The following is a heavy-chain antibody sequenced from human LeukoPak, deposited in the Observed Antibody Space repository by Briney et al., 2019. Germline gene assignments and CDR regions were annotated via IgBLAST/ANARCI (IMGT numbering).Heavy chain of an antibody. CDR1: GFTFSNYA. CDR3: ANDNRVNHRFDY. V-gene: IGHV3-23*01. CDR2: ISGSGDNT. Sequence: GGSLRLFCAASGFTFSNYAMSWVRQAPGKGLEWVSTISGSGDNTYYADSVKGRFTISRDNSKNTLYLQMNSLRAEDTAVYYCANDNRVNHRFDYWGQGTLVTVSS. D-gene: IGHD2/OR15-2a*01. J-gene: IGHJ4*02.